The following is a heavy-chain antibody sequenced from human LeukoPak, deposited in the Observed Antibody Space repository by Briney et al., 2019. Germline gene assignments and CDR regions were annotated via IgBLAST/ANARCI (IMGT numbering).Heavy chain of an antibody. J-gene: IGHJ6*02. D-gene: IGHD1-1*01. CDR1: GFTFSSYG. V-gene: IGHV3-33*01. Sequence: GGSLRLSCAASGFTFSSYGMHWVRQAPGKGLEWVAVIWYDGSNKYYADSVKGRFTISRDNSKNTLYLQMSSLRAEDTAVYYCARDKRSYYYYNAMDVWGQGTPVTVSS. CDR2: IWYDGSNK. CDR3: ARDKRSYYYYNAMDV.